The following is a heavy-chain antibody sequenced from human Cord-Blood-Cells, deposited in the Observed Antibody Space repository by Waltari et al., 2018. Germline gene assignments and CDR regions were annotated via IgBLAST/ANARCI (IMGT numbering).Heavy chain of an antibody. CDR1: GGSISSSSYY. Sequence: QLQLQESGPGLVKPSETLSLTCTVSGGSISSSSYYWGWIRQPPGKWLEWIWSIYSGGSTYYSPSLKSRVTISVDTSKNQCSLKLSSVTAAATAGYYCARLQQQLVLYWYFDLWGRGTLVTVSS. D-gene: IGHD6-13*01. CDR3: ARLQQQLVLYWYFDL. J-gene: IGHJ2*01. V-gene: IGHV4-39*01. CDR2: IYSGGST.